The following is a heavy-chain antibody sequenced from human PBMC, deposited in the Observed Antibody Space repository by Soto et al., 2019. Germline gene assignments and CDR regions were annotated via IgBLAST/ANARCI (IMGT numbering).Heavy chain of an antibody. CDR3: AKDDAYRAGHECFDY. V-gene: IGHV3-15*01. Sequence: GGALRLSCAASGRTLSNTGMNGVRQIPVKGLEWVGRIRSKTDGATIEYAAHVKGRFTISRDDLKNALYLQMDNLKAEDTAMYFCAKDDAYRAGHECFDYWGQGTLVTVSS. D-gene: IGHD6-19*01. CDR2: IRSKTDGATI. J-gene: IGHJ4*02. CDR1: GRTLSNTG.